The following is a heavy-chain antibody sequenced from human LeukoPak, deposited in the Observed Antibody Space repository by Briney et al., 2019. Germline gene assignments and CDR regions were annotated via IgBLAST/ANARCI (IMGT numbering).Heavy chain of an antibody. J-gene: IGHJ2*01. CDR2: LHETGST. D-gene: IGHD1-26*01. CDR1: GSSVSTLY. Sequence: SETLSLTCIVSGSSVSTLYCSWLRQSPGTGLGWIGFLHETGSTAYTPSLKSRVTISLEQSKNQLSLMLTSVTAADTAMYYCARGSTDVYWYLDVWGRGTLVTVSS. CDR3: ARGSTDVYWYLDV. V-gene: IGHV4-59*02.